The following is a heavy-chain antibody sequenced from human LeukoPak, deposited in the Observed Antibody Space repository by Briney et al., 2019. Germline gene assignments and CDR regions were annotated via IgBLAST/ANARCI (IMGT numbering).Heavy chain of an antibody. CDR3: AKDGGLWVSAHWGDS. CDR2: ISDSGDNP. J-gene: IGHJ4*02. Sequence: GGSLRLSCAASGFTFSNYAMSWVRQAPGKGLEWVSGISDSGDNPYHADSVKGRFTVSRDNSKNTLFLQMNSLRAEDTAVYYCAKDGGLWVSAHWGDSWGRGTLVTVSS. V-gene: IGHV3-23*01. D-gene: IGHD7-27*01. CDR1: GFTFSNYA.